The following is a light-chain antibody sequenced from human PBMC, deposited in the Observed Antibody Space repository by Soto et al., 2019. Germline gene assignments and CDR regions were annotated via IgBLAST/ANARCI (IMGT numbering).Light chain of an antibody. V-gene: IGLV2-14*03. Sequence: QSVLTQPASVSGFPGQSITISCTGTSSDVGGYNYVSWFQQHPGKAPKLKIYEVSNRPSGVSNRFSGSKSGYTASLTISELQAEDEADYYCTSFTSSNTWVFGGGTKVTVL. CDR2: EVS. CDR3: TSFTSSNTWV. CDR1: SSDVGGYNY. J-gene: IGLJ3*02.